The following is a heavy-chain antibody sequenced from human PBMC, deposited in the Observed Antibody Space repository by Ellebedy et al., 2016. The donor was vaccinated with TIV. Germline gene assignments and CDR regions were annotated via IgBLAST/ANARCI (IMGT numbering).Heavy chain of an antibody. CDR1: GFTFSSYG. J-gene: IGHJ4*02. CDR2: IWYDGSNK. Sequence: GESLKISCAASGFTFSSYGMHWVRPAPGKGLEWVAVIWYDGSNKYYADSVKALFTISRDNSKNTLYLQLNSVRAEDTAVYYCAREDEILTGQLDYWGQGTLVTVSS. CDR3: AREDEILTGQLDY. V-gene: IGHV3-33*08. D-gene: IGHD3-9*01.